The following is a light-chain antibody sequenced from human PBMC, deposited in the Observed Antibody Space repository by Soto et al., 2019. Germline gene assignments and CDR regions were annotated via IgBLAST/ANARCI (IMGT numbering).Light chain of an antibody. Sequence: TQSPATLSVSVGERATITCRASERVNRSLAWYQQKPGQAPRLLISGASSWASGIPAVFSGSGSGSEFTLTISSLQSEDFAAYYCQQYNNWPLTFGQGTKVDIK. CDR1: ERVNRS. V-gene: IGKV3-15*01. CDR3: QQYNNWPLT. CDR2: GAS. J-gene: IGKJ1*01.